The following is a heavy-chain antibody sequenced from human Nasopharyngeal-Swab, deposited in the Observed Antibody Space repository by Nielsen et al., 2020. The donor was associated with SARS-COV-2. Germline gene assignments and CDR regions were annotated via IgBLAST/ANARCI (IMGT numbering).Heavy chain of an antibody. Sequence: GGSLRLSCAGSGFTFSSSWLHWVRQAPGEGLVWVARLNGDATTVDYADSVKGRFTISRVNAKNTLYLQMNGLRDEDTAIYYCARAGEYRFDYWGQGTLVTVSS. J-gene: IGHJ4*02. CDR3: ARAGEYRFDY. D-gene: IGHD7-27*01. V-gene: IGHV3-74*01. CDR2: LNGDATTV. CDR1: GFTFSSSW.